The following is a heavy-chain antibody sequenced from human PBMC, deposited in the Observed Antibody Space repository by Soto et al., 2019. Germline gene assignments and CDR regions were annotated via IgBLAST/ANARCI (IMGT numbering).Heavy chain of an antibody. CDR2: IIPIFGTA. Sequence: SVKVSCKASGGTFSSYAISWVRQAPGQGLEWMGGIIPIFGTANYAQKFQGRVTITADESTSTAYMELSSLRSEDTAVYYCARNPLGVGYGYYNWFDPWGQGTLVTVSS. CDR3: ARNPLGVGYGYYNWFDP. J-gene: IGHJ5*02. CDR1: GGTFSSYA. D-gene: IGHD5-18*01. V-gene: IGHV1-69*13.